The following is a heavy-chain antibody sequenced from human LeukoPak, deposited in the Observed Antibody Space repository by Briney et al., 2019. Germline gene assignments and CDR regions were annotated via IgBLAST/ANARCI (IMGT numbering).Heavy chain of an antibody. CDR2: IYHSGST. J-gene: IGHJ6*03. D-gene: IGHD3-3*01. Sequence: SETLSLTCAVSGYSISSGYYWGWIRQPPGKGLEWIGSIYHSGSTYYNPSLKSRVTISVDTSKNQFSLKLSSVTAADTAVYYCAREPRGRDYDFWSGYDPPDYYYYMDVWGKGTTVTVSS. CDR1: GYSISSGYY. V-gene: IGHV4-38-2*02. CDR3: AREPRGRDYDFWSGYDPPDYYYYMDV.